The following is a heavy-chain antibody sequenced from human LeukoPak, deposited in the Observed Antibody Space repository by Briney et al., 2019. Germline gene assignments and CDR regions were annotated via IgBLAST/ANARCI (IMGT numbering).Heavy chain of an antibody. CDR3: AKDNSGWPYYFDY. Sequence: GGSLRLSCAASGFTFSSYPMSWVRHAPGKGLEWVSTISGSGGSTYYADSVKGRSAISRDNSKNTLYLQMNSLRAEDTAVYYCAKDNSGWPYYFDYWGQGTLVTVSS. CDR2: ISGSGGST. J-gene: IGHJ4*02. V-gene: IGHV3-23*01. D-gene: IGHD6-19*01. CDR1: GFTFSSYP.